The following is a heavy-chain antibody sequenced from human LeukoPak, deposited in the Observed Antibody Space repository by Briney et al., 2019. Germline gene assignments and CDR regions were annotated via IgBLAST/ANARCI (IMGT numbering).Heavy chain of an antibody. Sequence: GGSLRLSYAASGFTFSSYAMHWVRQAPGRGLEWVAVISYDGSNKYYADSVKGRFTISRDNSKNTLYLQMNSLRAEDTAVYYCARGIAVAGIDYWGQGTLVTVSS. CDR3: ARGIAVAGIDY. CDR2: ISYDGSNK. D-gene: IGHD6-19*01. V-gene: IGHV3-30-3*01. CDR1: GFTFSSYA. J-gene: IGHJ4*02.